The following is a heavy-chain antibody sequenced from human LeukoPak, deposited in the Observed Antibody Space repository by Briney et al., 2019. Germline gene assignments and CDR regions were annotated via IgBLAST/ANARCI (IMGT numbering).Heavy chain of an antibody. CDR2: ISAYNGNT. CDR3: ARDPELGKFDY. D-gene: IGHD7-27*01. Sequence: ASVKVSCKASGGTFSSYAISWVRQAPGQGLEWMGWISAYNGNTNYAQKLQGRVTMTTDTSTSTAYMELRSLRSDDTAVYYCARDPELGKFDYWGQGTLVTVSS. CDR1: GGTFSSYA. V-gene: IGHV1-18*01. J-gene: IGHJ4*02.